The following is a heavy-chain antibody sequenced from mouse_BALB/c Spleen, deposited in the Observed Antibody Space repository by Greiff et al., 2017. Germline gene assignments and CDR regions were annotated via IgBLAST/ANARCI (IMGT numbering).Heavy chain of an antibody. Sequence: EVKLMESGPELEKPGASVKISCKASGYSFTGYNMNWVKQSNGKSFEWIGNIDPYYGGTSYNQKFKGKATLTVDKSSSTAYMQLKSLTSEDSAVYYCAREGLRQGSWFAYWGQGTLVTVSA. CDR1: GYSFTGYN. CDR2: IDPYYGGT. J-gene: IGHJ3*01. CDR3: AREGLRQGSWFAY. D-gene: IGHD2-2*01. V-gene: IGHV1-39*01.